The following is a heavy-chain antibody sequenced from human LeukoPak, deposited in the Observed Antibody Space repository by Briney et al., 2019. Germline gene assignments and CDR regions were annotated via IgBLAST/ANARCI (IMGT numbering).Heavy chain of an antibody. Sequence: PGGSLRLSCAASGFPFRTYAMHWVRQAPGKGLEHVSAISSNGGTTSYANSVKGRFTISRDNSKNTLYLQMASLRPEDMAVYYCARDRTGRDWFDTWGQGTLVTVSS. V-gene: IGHV3-64*01. CDR1: GFPFRTYA. D-gene: IGHD1-1*01. J-gene: IGHJ5*02. CDR3: ARDRTGRDWFDT. CDR2: ISSNGGTT.